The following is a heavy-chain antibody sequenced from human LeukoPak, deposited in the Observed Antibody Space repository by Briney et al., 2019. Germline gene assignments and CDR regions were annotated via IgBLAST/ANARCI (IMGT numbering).Heavy chain of an antibody. CDR1: GGSISSGGYS. CDR3: ARRRVTIFGVEFYGMDV. CDR2: IYHSGST. Sequence: SETLSLTCAVSGGSISSGGYSWSWIRQPPGKGLEWIGYIYHSGSTYYNPSFKSRVTISVDRSKSQFSLKLSSVTAADTAVYYCARRRVTIFGVEFYGMDVWGQGTTVTVSS. J-gene: IGHJ6*02. D-gene: IGHD3-3*01. V-gene: IGHV4-30-2*01.